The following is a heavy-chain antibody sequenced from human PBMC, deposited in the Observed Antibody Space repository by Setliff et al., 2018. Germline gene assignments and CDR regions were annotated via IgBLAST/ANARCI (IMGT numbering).Heavy chain of an antibody. J-gene: IGHJ4*02. CDR1: GGSISSSSYY. CDR2: IYYSGST. CDR3: ARGGGYYLDL. D-gene: IGHD3-10*01. V-gene: IGHV4-39*07. Sequence: SETLSLTCTVSGGSISSSSYYWGWIRQPPGKGLEWIGSIYYSGSTYYNPSLKSRVTISIDKSRNQFSLNLNSVTAADTAVYYCARGGGYYLDLWGQGMLVTVS.